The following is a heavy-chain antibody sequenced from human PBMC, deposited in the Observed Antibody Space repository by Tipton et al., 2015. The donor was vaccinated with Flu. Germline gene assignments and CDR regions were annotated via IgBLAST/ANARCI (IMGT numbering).Heavy chain of an antibody. V-gene: IGHV3-9*01. J-gene: IGHJ6*02. Sequence: SLRLSCAASGFTFDDYAMHWVRQAPGKGLEWVSGISWNSGSIGYADSVKGRFTISRDNAKNSLYLQMNSLRAEDTALYYCAKDIGCSSTSCYARYYYYGMDVWGQGTTVTVSS. D-gene: IGHD2-2*01. CDR3: AKDIGCSSTSCYARYYYYGMDV. CDR1: GFTFDDYA. CDR2: ISWNSGSI.